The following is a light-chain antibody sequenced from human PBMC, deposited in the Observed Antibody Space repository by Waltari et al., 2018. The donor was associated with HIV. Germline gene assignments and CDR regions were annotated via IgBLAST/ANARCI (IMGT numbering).Light chain of an antibody. CDR3: QQYGSSPIT. CDR1: QSVSTTY. V-gene: IGKV3-20*01. J-gene: IGKJ5*01. Sequence: EIVLTQSPGTLSLSSGEGATLSCRASQSVSTTYLAWYQQKPGQAPRLLIDAASSRATGIPDRFSGSGYGTDFTLTISRREPEDFAVYYCQQYGSSPITFGQGTRLEIK. CDR2: AAS.